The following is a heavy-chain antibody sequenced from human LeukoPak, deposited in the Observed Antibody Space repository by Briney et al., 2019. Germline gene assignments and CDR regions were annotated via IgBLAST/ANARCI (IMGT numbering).Heavy chain of an antibody. D-gene: IGHD2-2*02. V-gene: IGHV4-34*01. Sequence: SETLSLTCTVSGGSISGYYWTWIRQPPGKGLEWIGEINHSGSTNYNPSLKSRVTISVDTSKNQFSLKLTSVTAADTAVYYCASGGYCSSTSCYTNWFDPWGQGTLVIVSS. CDR2: INHSGST. CDR3: ASGGYCSSTSCYTNWFDP. J-gene: IGHJ5*02. CDR1: GGSISGYY.